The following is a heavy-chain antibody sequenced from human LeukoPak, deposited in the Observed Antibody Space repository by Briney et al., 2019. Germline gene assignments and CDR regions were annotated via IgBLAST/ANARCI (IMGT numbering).Heavy chain of an antibody. CDR3: ARALIATEWLDPIDS. J-gene: IGHJ4*02. D-gene: IGHD3-3*01. Sequence: TGGSLRLSCAASGLIFSNYPMHWVRQAPGKGLEWVAAISFDGNNKYYAHSVKGRFTFSRDNSKNTLHLQMNSLRVEDTAIYYCARALIATEWLDPIDSWGQGTLVTVSS. CDR2: ISFDGNNK. CDR1: GLIFSNYP. V-gene: IGHV3-30-3*01.